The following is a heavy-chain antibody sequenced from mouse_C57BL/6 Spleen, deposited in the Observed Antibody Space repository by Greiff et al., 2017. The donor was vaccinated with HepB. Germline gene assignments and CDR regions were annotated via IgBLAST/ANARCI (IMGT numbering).Heavy chain of an antibody. Sequence: QVHVKQPGAELVRPGTSVKLSCKASGYTFTSYWMHWVKQRPGQGLEWIGVIDPSDSYTNYNQKFKGKATLTVDTSSSTAYMQLSSLTSEDSAVYYCAKNYGSSYLDYWGQGTTLTVSS. D-gene: IGHD1-1*01. V-gene: IGHV1-59*01. CDR2: IDPSDSYT. J-gene: IGHJ2*01. CDR3: AKNYGSSYLDY. CDR1: GYTFTSYW.